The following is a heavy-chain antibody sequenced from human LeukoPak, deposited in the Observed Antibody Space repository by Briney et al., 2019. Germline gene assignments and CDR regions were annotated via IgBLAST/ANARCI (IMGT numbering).Heavy chain of an antibody. Sequence: GGSLRLSCAASGFSFSNYPMQWVRQAPGKGLEWVATISYDGSSRYSAASVKGRFTISRDNFKNTLSLQMNSLRVEDTAMYYCASPPGRPNGDWGQGTLVTVSS. CDR2: ISYDGSSR. CDR1: GFSFSNYP. V-gene: IGHV3-30*04. CDR3: ASPPGRPNGD. J-gene: IGHJ4*02. D-gene: IGHD7-27*01.